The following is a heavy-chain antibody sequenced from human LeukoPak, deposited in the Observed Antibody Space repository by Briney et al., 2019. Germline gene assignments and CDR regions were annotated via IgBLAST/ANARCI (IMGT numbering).Heavy chain of an antibody. CDR1: GFTFSSYG. CDR2: IRYDGSNK. CDR3: AKDDSAGYDSSGYYFPGVDY. J-gene: IGHJ4*02. Sequence: GGSLRLSCAASGFTFSSYGMHWVRQAPGKGLEWVAFIRYDGSNKYYADSVKGRFTISRDNSKNTLYLQMNSLRAEDTAVYYCAKDDSAGYDSSGYYFPGVDYWGQGTLVTVSS. V-gene: IGHV3-30*02. D-gene: IGHD3-22*01.